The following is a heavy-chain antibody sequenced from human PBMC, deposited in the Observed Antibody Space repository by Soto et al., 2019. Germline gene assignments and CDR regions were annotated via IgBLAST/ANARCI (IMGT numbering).Heavy chain of an antibody. CDR2: INSDGSST. CDR3: ARVRGSSSWYVEEAFDI. J-gene: IGHJ3*02. V-gene: IGHV3-74*01. CDR1: GFTFSSYW. D-gene: IGHD6-13*01. Sequence: GGSLRLSCAASGFTFSSYWMHWVRQAPGKGLVWVSRINSDGSSTSYADSVKGRFTISRDNAKNTLYLQMNSLRAEDTAVYYCARVRGSSSWYVEEAFDIWGQGTMVTVSS.